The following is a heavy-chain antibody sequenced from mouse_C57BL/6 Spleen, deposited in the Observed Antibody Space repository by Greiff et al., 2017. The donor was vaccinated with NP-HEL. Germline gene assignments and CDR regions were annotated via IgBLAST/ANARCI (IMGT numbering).Heavy chain of an antibody. J-gene: IGHJ2*01. D-gene: IGHD3-1*01. CDR2: ISYDGSN. Sequence: VQLKESGPGLVKPSQSLSLTCSVTGYSITSGYYWNWIRQFPGNKLEWMGYISYDGSNNYNPSLKNRISITRDTSKNQFFLKLNSVTTEDTATYYCARRATAGFDYWGQGTTLTVSS. CDR3: ARRATAGFDY. V-gene: IGHV3-6*01. CDR1: GYSITSGYY.